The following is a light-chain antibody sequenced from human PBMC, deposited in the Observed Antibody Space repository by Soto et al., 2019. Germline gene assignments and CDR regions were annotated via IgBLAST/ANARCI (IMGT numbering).Light chain of an antibody. CDR3: SSYAGNKNV. CDR2: EVS. Sequence: QSALTQPPSASGSPGQSVTISCTGTSSDVGGYNYVSWYQQHPGKAPKLMIYEVSKRPSGVPDRFSGSKSGNTASLTVSRLQAEDEADYYFSSYAGNKNVFGTGTKI. J-gene: IGLJ1*01. V-gene: IGLV2-8*01. CDR1: SSDVGGYNY.